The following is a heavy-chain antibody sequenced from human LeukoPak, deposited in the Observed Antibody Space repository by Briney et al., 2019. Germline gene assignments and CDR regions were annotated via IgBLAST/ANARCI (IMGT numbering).Heavy chain of an antibody. D-gene: IGHD6-13*01. CDR3: ARDYSSSEDWYFDL. J-gene: IGHJ2*01. V-gene: IGHV3-30*03. CDR2: ISYDGSNK. Sequence: GGSLRLSCAASGFTWSSYGMHWVRQAPGRGLEGVGFISYDGSNKYDADSVKGRFTISRDNSKNSLYLQMNSLKAEDTAVYYCARDYSSSEDWYFDLWGRGTLVTVSS. CDR1: GFTWSSYG.